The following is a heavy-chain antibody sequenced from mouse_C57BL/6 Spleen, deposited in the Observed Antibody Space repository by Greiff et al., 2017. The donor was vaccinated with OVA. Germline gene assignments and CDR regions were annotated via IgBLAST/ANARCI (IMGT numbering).Heavy chain of an antibody. J-gene: IGHJ2*01. CDR3: ARSIYYDYDKDY. CDR2: INPNNGGT. CDR1: GYTFTDSY. D-gene: IGHD2-4*01. V-gene: IGHV1-26*01. Sequence: EVQLQQSGPELVKPGASVKISCKASGYTFTDSYMNWVKQSHGKSLEWIGDINPNNGGTSYNQKFKGKATLTVDKSSSTAYMELRSLTSEDSAVYYCARSIYYDYDKDYWGQGTTLTVSS.